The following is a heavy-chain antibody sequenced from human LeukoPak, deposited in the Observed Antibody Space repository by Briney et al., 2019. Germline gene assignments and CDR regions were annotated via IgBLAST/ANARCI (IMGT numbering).Heavy chain of an antibody. Sequence: SETLSLTCTVPGYSISSGYYWGWIRQPPGKGLEWIGSIYHSGSTYYNPSLKSRVTISVDTSKNQFSLKLSSVTAAATAVYYCARVFGYGGKGHMDVWGQGTTVTVSS. D-gene: IGHD4-23*01. CDR3: ARVFGYGGKGHMDV. J-gene: IGHJ6*02. V-gene: IGHV4-38-2*02. CDR1: GYSISSGYY. CDR2: IYHSGST.